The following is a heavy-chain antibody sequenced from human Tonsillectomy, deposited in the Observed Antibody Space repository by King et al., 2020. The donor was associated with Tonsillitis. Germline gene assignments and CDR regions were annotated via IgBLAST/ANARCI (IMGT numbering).Heavy chain of an antibody. J-gene: IGHJ6*03. V-gene: IGHV4-4*09. Sequence: QLQESGPGLVKPSETLSLTCTVSGGSISGYYWSWSRQPPGKGLEWIGYIYDSGSTNYNPPLQSRVIISVDTSKNLYSLHLRSVTAADTAVYYCATYTWNSGYMDVWGKGTTLTVSS. CDR2: IYDSGST. D-gene: IGHD1-7*01. CDR3: ATYTWNSGYMDV. CDR1: GGSISGYY.